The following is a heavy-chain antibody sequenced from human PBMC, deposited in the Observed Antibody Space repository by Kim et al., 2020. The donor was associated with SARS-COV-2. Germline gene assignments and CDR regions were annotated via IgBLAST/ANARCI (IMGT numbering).Heavy chain of an antibody. D-gene: IGHD5-18*01. CDR3: ARDGYSYGYSYYFDY. CDR2: ISSSSSTI. V-gene: IGHV3-48*02. CDR1: GFTFSSYS. Sequence: GGSLRLSCAASGFTFSSYSMNWVRQAPGKGLEWVSYISSSSSTIYYADSVKGRFTISRDNAKNSLYLQMNSLRDEDTAVYYCARDGYSYGYSYYFDYWGQGTLVTVSS. J-gene: IGHJ4*02.